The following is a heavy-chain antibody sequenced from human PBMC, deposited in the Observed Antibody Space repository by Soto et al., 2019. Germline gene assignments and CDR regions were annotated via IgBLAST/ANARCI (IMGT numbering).Heavy chain of an antibody. V-gene: IGHV1-8*01. J-gene: IGHJ4*02. D-gene: IGHD3-10*01. CDR1: GNAFTSYD. Sequence: ASVKVSCKASGNAFTSYDINWVRQATGHGLEWMGWINPNSGNIGYAQKFQGRVTMTRDTAIRTAYMEVSRLRSDDTAVYYCARGRASGSYYLLDYWGQGTLVTVSS. CDR3: ARGRASGSYYLLDY. CDR2: INPNSGNI.